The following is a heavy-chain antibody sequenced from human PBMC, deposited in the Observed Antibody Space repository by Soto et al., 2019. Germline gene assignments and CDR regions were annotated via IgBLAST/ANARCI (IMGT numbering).Heavy chain of an antibody. V-gene: IGHV4-30-4*01. CDR1: GGSINSGDYY. J-gene: IGHJ4*02. CDR3: ARAAGRFFDWPFDY. D-gene: IGHD3-9*01. Sequence: PSETLSLTCAVSGGSINSGDYYWSWIRQPPGKGLEWIGYIYYSGSTYYNPSIKSRVTISVDTSKNQFSLKLSSVTAADTAVYYCARAAGRFFDWPFDYWGQGTLVTVSS. CDR2: IYYSGST.